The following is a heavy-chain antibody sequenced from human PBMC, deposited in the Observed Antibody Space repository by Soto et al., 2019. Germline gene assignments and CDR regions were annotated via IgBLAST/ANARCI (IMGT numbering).Heavy chain of an antibody. CDR1: GFTFSSYS. V-gene: IGHV3-21*01. Sequence: PGGSLRLSCAASGFTFSSYSMNWVRQAPGKGLEWVSSISSSSYIYYADSVKGRFTISRDNAKNSLYLQMNSLSAEDTAVYYCARDQYYYDSSGYQDAFDIWGQGTMVTVSS. D-gene: IGHD3-22*01. CDR2: ISSSSYI. CDR3: ARDQYYYDSSGYQDAFDI. J-gene: IGHJ3*02.